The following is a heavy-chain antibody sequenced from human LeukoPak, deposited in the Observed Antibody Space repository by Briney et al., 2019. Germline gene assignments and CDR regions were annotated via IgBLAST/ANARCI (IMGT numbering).Heavy chain of an antibody. CDR1: GYTLTELS. D-gene: IGHD1-26*01. CDR2: FDPEDGET. V-gene: IGHV1-24*01. CDR3: ATDRSSGSYRNFDY. J-gene: IGHJ4*02. Sequence: ASVKVSCKVSGYTLTELSMHWARQAPGKGLEWMGGFDPEDGETIYAQKFQGRVTMTEDTSTDTAYMELSSLRSEDTAVYYCATDRSSGSYRNFDYWGQGALVTVSS.